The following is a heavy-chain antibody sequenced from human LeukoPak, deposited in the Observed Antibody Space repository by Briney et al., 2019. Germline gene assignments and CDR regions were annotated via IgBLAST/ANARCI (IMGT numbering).Heavy chain of an antibody. CDR2: ISGSGGST. V-gene: IGHV3-23*01. J-gene: IGHJ4*02. CDR3: AKEQRDWNYGVFDY. Sequence: GGSLRLSCAASGLTFRSYAMNWVRQAPGKGLEWVSAISGSGGSTYYADSVKGRFTISRDNSKNMLYLQMNSLRAEDTAEYYCAKEQRDWNYGVFDYWGQGTQVTVSS. CDR1: GLTFRSYA. D-gene: IGHD1-7*01.